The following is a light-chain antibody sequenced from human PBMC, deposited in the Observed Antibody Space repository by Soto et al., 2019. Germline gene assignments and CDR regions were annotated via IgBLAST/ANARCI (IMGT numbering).Light chain of an antibody. CDR3: QQYNSYLYT. Sequence: DIQMTQSPSTLSASVGDRVTITCRASQSISYWLAWYQQKPGKAPKLLIYKASSLESGVPSRFSGSGSGTEFTLTISSLQPDDFATYYCQQYNSYLYTFGPGTKLVIK. J-gene: IGKJ2*01. CDR2: KAS. V-gene: IGKV1-5*03. CDR1: QSISYW.